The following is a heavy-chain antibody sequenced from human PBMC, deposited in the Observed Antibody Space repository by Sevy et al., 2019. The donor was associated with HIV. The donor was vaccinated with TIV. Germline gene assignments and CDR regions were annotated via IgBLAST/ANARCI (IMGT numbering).Heavy chain of an antibody. Sequence: GGSLRLSCAASGFTFSSYAMSWVRQAPGKGLEWVSAISGSGGSTYYADSVKGRFTISRDNSKNTLYLQMNSLRAEDTAVYYCAKDRGDYPPYYYYYGMDVWGQGTTVTVSS. CDR2: ISGSGGST. CDR3: AKDRGDYPPYYYYYGMDV. J-gene: IGHJ6*02. D-gene: IGHD4-17*01. CDR1: GFTFSSYA. V-gene: IGHV3-23*01.